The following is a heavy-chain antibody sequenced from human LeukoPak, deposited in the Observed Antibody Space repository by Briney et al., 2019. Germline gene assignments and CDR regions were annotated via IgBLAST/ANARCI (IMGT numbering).Heavy chain of an antibody. CDR1: GFTFSSYA. V-gene: IGHV3-23*01. Sequence: GGSLRLSRAASGFTFSSYAMSWVRQAPGQGLEWVSAIDAGFTTYYADSVRGRFTISRDNFKGTLFLQMNSLRVEDTALYYCVKEPLRGAYGDFWGQGTLVTVS. D-gene: IGHD3-10*01. CDR3: VKEPLRGAYGDF. J-gene: IGHJ4*02. CDR2: IDAGFTT.